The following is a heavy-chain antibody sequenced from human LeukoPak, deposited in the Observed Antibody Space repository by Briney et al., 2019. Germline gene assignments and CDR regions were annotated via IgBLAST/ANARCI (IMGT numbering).Heavy chain of an antibody. Sequence: GGSLRLSCAAAGFTFSVYGMHWVRQAAGKGLEWLAVIWYDGSKKQYADSVKGRFTISRDNSKNTLYLQMNSLRADDTAIDYCARSMPLSGYSGYNADYWGQGTLVTVSS. V-gene: IGHV3-33*01. J-gene: IGHJ4*02. CDR3: ARSMPLSGYSGYNADY. D-gene: IGHD5-12*01. CDR1: GFTFSVYG. CDR2: IWYDGSKK.